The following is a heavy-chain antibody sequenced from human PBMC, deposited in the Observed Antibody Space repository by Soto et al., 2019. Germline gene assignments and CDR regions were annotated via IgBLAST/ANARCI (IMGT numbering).Heavy chain of an antibody. J-gene: IGHJ3*02. CDR2: IWYDGSNK. Sequence: QVQLVESGGGVVQPGGSLRLSCAASGFTVSSYGMHWVRQAPGKGLEWVAVIWYDGSNKYSADSVKSRFTISRDTSKNALYLQMNGLRGEGRAVYYCARDPCSGGSCYSGAFDSWGQGTMVTGSS. V-gene: IGHV3-33*01. D-gene: IGHD2-15*01. CDR3: ARDPCSGGSCYSGAFDS. CDR1: GFTVSSYG.